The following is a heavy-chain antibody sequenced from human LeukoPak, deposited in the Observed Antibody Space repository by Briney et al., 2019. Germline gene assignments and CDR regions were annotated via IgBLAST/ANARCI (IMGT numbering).Heavy chain of an antibody. D-gene: IGHD3-3*01. V-gene: IGHV3-30-3*01. CDR3: ARDVGTTIFGVVISGTFDY. Sequence: GRSLRLSCAASGFTFSSYAMHWVRQAPGKGLEWVAVISYDGSNKYYADSVKGRSTISRDNSKNTLYLQMNSLRAEDTAVYYCARDVGTTIFGVVISGTFDYWGQGTLVTVSS. CDR2: ISYDGSNK. J-gene: IGHJ4*02. CDR1: GFTFSSYA.